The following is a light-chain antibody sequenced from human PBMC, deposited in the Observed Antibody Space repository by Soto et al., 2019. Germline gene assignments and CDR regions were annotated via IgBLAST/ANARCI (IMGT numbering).Light chain of an antibody. J-gene: IGKJ2*01. CDR1: QSISSY. V-gene: IGKV1-39*01. CDR2: AAS. CDR3: QHYNSLPYT. Sequence: DIQMTQSPSSLSASVGDRVTITCRASQSISSYLNWYQQKPGKAPKLLIYAASSLQSGVPSRFSGSGSGTEFTLTVSSLQPDDFATYYCQHYNSLPYTFGQGTKLEMK.